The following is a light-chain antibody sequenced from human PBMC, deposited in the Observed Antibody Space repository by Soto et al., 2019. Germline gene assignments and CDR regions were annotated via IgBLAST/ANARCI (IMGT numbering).Light chain of an antibody. CDR1: QSISTW. V-gene: IGKV1-5*01. Sequence: DIQMTQSPSTLSASVGDRVSITCRASQSISTWLAWYQQQPGKAPKLLIYDASSLESGVPSRFSGSGSGTEFTLTISSLQPDDFATYFCQQIYSAPLTFGGGTKVEIK. CDR2: DAS. J-gene: IGKJ4*01. CDR3: QQIYSAPLT.